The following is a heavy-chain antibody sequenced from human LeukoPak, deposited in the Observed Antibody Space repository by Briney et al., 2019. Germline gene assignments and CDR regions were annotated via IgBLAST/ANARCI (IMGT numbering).Heavy chain of an antibody. J-gene: IGHJ2*01. CDR3: AREYDFWSGYGVLGYFDL. Sequence: SETLSLTCTVSGGSISSSSYYWGWIRQPPGKGLEWIGSIYYSGSTNYNPSLKSRVTISVDTSKNQFSLKLSSVTAADTAVYYCAREYDFWSGYGVLGYFDLWGRGTLVTVSS. D-gene: IGHD3-3*01. CDR2: IYYSGST. CDR1: GGSISSSSYY. V-gene: IGHV4-39*07.